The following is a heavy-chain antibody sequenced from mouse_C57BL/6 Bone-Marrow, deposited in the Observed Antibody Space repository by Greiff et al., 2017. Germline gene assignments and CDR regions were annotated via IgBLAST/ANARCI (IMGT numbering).Heavy chain of an antibody. Sequence: VQLQQSGTVLARPGASVKMSCKTSGYTFTSYWMHWVKQRPGQGLEWIGAIYPGNSDTSYNQKFKGKAKLTAVTSASTAYMELSSLTNEDSAVYYCTRRGDYYYGSSPFYFDYWGQGTTLTVSS. CDR2: IYPGNSDT. CDR1: GYTFTSYW. CDR3: TRRGDYYYGSSPFYFDY. D-gene: IGHD1-1*01. J-gene: IGHJ2*01. V-gene: IGHV1-5*01.